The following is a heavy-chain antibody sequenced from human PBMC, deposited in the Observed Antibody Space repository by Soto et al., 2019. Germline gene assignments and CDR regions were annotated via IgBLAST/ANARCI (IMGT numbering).Heavy chain of an antibody. J-gene: IGHJ5*02. CDR2: IIPIFGTA. V-gene: IGHV1-69*01. Sequence: QVQLVQSGAEVKKPGSSVKVSCKASGGTFSSYAISWVRQAPGQGLEWMGGIIPIFGTANYAQKFQGRVTITTDESTSTAYMEVSSLRSEDTAVYYCARAGHIVVVTSIPPWFDPWGQGTLVTVSS. CDR3: ARAGHIVVVTSIPPWFDP. CDR1: GGTFSSYA. D-gene: IGHD2-21*02.